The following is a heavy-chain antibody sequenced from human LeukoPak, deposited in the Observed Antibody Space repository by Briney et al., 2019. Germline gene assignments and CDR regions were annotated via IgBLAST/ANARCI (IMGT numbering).Heavy chain of an antibody. CDR2: IYYSGST. D-gene: IGHD5-18*01. J-gene: IGHJ6*03. Sequence: PSETLSLTCTVSGGSISNYYWSWIRQPPGKGLEWIAYIYYSGSTNYNPSLKSRVTISVDTSKNQFSLKLSSVTAADTAVYYCARGLHGYTYGYVPWELFYYMDVWGKGTTVTISS. CDR1: GGSISNYY. V-gene: IGHV4-59*01. CDR3: ARGLHGYTYGYVPWELFYYMDV.